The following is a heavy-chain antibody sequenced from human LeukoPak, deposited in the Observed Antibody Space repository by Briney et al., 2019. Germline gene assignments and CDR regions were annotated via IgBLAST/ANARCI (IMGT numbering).Heavy chain of an antibody. CDR3: AREGGSGSYYLDY. CDR1: GFTFNRFY. D-gene: IGHD3-10*01. V-gene: IGHV3-64*04. J-gene: IGHJ4*02. CDR2: ISSNGATT. Sequence: PGGSLRLSCSASGFTFNRFYLHWVRQAPGKGLEFVSHISSNGATTYYADSVKGRFTISRDNSKNTLYLQMNSLRAEDTAVYYCAREGGSGSYYLDYWGQGTLVTVSS.